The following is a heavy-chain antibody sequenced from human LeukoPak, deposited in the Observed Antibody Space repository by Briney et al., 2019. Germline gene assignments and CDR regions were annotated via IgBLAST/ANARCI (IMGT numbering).Heavy chain of an antibody. CDR3: TRDSGAGYSSS. J-gene: IGHJ4*02. Sequence: SETLSLTCTVSGGSISSSSYYWSWIRQPAGKGLEWIGRIYTSGSTNYNPSLKSRVTISVDTSKNQFSLKLSSVTAADTAVYYCTRDSGAGYSSSWGQGTLVTVSS. CDR2: IYTSGST. V-gene: IGHV4-61*02. CDR1: GGSISSSSYY. D-gene: IGHD6-13*01.